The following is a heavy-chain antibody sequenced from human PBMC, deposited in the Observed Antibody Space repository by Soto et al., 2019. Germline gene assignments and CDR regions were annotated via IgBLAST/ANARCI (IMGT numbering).Heavy chain of an antibody. CDR1: GYTFTGYY. CDR3: ARTHSSGWYFDD. J-gene: IGHJ4*02. D-gene: IGHD6-19*01. V-gene: IGHV1-2*04. CDR2: INPNSGVT. Sequence: ASVKVSCKASGYTFTGYYMHWVRQAPGQGLEWMGWINPNSGVTYYAQKFQGWVTMTRDTSISTAYMELSRLRSDDTAVYYCARTHSSGWYFDDWGQGTRVTVSS.